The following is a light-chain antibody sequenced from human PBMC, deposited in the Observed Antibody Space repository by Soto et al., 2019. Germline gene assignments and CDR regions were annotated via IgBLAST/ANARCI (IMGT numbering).Light chain of an antibody. V-gene: IGKV1-5*03. CDR3: QQYSIYSLT. J-gene: IGKJ4*01. CDR1: QSISSW. CDR2: EAS. Sequence: DIQMTQSPSTLSASVGDRVTITCRASQSISSWLAWYQQKPGKAPKLLIYEASSLESGVPSRLRGSGSGTEFTLTISSLQPDDFATYYCQQYSIYSLTFGGGTKVEIK.